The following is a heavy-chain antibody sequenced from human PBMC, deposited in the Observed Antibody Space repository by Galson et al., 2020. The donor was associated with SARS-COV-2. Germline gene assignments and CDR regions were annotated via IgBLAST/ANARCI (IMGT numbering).Heavy chain of an antibody. CDR1: GFTFSSYS. Sequence: GGSLRLSCAASGFTFSSYSMNWVRQAPGKGLEWVSSISSSSSYIYYADSVKGRFTISRDNAKNSLYLQMNSLRAEDTAVYYCARDGYSSSRAIYYYYYMDVWGKGTTVTVSS. D-gene: IGHD6-13*01. V-gene: IGHV3-21*01. J-gene: IGHJ6*03. CDR3: ARDGYSSSRAIYYYYYMDV. CDR2: ISSSSSYI.